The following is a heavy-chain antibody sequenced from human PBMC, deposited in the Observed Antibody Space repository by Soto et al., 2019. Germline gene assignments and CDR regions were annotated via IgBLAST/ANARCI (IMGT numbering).Heavy chain of an antibody. J-gene: IGHJ6*02. V-gene: IGHV3-30*18. CDR3: AKDSNYDFWSGYYTPSELNYYYYGMDV. CDR2: ISYDGSNK. Sequence: GGSLRLSCAASGFTFSSYGMHWVRQAPGKGLEWVAVISYDGSNKYYADSVKGRFTISRDNSKNTLYLQMNSLRAEDTAVYYCAKDSNYDFWSGYYTPSELNYYYYGMDVWGQGTTVTVSS. D-gene: IGHD3-3*01. CDR1: GFTFSSYG.